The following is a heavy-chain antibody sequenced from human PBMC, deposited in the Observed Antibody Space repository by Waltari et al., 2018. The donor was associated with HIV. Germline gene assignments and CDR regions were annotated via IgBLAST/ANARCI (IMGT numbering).Heavy chain of an antibody. CDR1: GYTFTGYY. D-gene: IGHD1-26*01. CDR3: ARPTSGSYHAAFDN. CDR2: INPNSGDT. J-gene: IGHJ4*02. V-gene: IGHV1-2*02. Sequence: QVHLVQSGAEVKKPGASVNVSCKASGYTFTGYYIHWVRQAPGQGLEWMGWINPNSGDTDCAQKFQGRVTMTRDTSITTAYMELSSLTSDDAAVYYCARPTSGSYHAAFDNWGQGALVTVSS.